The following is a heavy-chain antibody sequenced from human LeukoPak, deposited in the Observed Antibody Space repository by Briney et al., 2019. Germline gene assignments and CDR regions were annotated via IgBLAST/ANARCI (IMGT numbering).Heavy chain of an antibody. CDR1: GFTFSDYY. V-gene: IGHV3-11*01. CDR2: ISSSGSTI. D-gene: IGHD3-10*01. CDR3: AKGAGRGDYYYMDV. J-gene: IGHJ6*03. Sequence: GGSLRLSCAASGFTFSDYYMSWIRQAPGKGLEWVSYISSSGSTIYYADSVKGRFTISRDNAKNSLYLQMNSLRAEDTAVYYCAKGAGRGDYYYMDVWGKGTTVTISS.